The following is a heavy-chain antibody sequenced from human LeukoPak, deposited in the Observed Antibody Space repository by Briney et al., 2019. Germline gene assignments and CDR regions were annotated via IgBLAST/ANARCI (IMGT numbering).Heavy chain of an antibody. Sequence: GGSLRLSCAASGFTFSTAWMNWVRQAPGRGLEWVSSISSSSSYIYYADSVKGRFTISRDNAKNSLYLQMNSLRAEDTAVYYCARGDRGSSWFYLDYWGQGTLVTVSS. CDR1: GFTFSTAW. D-gene: IGHD6-13*01. CDR2: ISSSSSYI. CDR3: ARGDRGSSWFYLDY. J-gene: IGHJ4*02. V-gene: IGHV3-21*01.